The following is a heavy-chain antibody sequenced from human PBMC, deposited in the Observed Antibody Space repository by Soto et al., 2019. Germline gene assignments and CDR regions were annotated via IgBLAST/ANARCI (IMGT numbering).Heavy chain of an antibody. CDR3: ARDQLVLMVYEVALDY. Sequence: EVQLVESGGGLVQPGGSLRLSCAASGFTFSSYWMSWVRQAPGKGLEWVANIKQDGSEKYYVDSVKGRFTISRDNAKNSLYLQMNSLRAEDTAVYYCARDQLVLMVYEVALDYWGQGTLVTVSS. CDR1: GFTFSSYW. J-gene: IGHJ4*02. V-gene: IGHV3-7*05. CDR2: IKQDGSEK. D-gene: IGHD2-8*01.